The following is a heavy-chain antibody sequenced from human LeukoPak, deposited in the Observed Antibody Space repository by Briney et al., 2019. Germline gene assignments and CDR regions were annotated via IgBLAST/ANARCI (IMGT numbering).Heavy chain of an antibody. Sequence: GGSLRPSCAASGFTFSNYAMNWVRQAPGKGLEWVSSINANGGSTYYADSVKGRFTISRDNSKNTLYLQMNSLRAVDTAVYYCAKGPLAALGDYWGQGTLVTVSS. D-gene: IGHD2-15*01. V-gene: IGHV3-23*01. J-gene: IGHJ4*02. CDR1: GFTFSNYA. CDR2: INANGGST. CDR3: AKGPLAALGDY.